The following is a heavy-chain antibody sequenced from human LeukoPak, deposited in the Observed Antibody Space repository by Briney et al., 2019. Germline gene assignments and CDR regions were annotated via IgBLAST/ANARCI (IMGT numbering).Heavy chain of an antibody. V-gene: IGHV3-74*01. CDR1: GFNFVNTW. D-gene: IGHD6-19*01. CDR3: AKDKSSSGENFDY. J-gene: IGHJ4*02. Sequence: GGSLRLSCAASGFNFVNTWMHWVRQAPGKGLVWVARIKNDGSGIIYADSVEGRFTISRDNSKNTLYLQMNNLRAEDTAFYYCAKDKSSSGENFDYWGQGTLVTVSS. CDR2: IKNDGSGI.